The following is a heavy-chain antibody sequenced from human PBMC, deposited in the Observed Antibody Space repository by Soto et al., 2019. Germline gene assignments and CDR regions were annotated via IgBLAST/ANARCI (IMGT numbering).Heavy chain of an antibody. D-gene: IGHD2-15*01. CDR1: GGSISSSSYY. Sequence: PSETLSLTCTVSGGSISSSSYYWGWIRQPPGKGLEWIGSIYYSGSTYYNPSLKSRVTISVDTSKNQFSLKQSSVTAADTAEYNCSRHGQYCSGGSCYSGLYNWFDPWGQGTLVTVSS. V-gene: IGHV4-39*01. CDR3: SRHGQYCSGGSCYSGLYNWFDP. J-gene: IGHJ5*02. CDR2: IYYSGST.